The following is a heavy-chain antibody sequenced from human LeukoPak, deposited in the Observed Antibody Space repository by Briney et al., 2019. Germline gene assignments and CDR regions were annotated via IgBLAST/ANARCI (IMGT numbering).Heavy chain of an antibody. CDR2: IYTGVST. V-gene: IGHV3-66*01. Sequence: GGSLRLSCAASGFTVSTNYMTWVRQAPGKGLEWVSVIYTGVSTYYADSVKGRFTISRDNSKNTLYLQMNSLRAEDTAVYYCAKDRQGYSYGYYFDYWGQGTLVTVSS. D-gene: IGHD5-18*01. CDR3: AKDRQGYSYGYYFDY. CDR1: GFTVSTNY. J-gene: IGHJ4*02.